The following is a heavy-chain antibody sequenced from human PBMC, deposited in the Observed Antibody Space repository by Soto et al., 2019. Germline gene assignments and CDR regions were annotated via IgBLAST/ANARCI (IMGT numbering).Heavy chain of an antibody. CDR1: GGTFSSYA. J-gene: IGHJ6*02. D-gene: IGHD1-7*01. V-gene: IGHV1-69*13. CDR3: ARLLELRSGMDV. Sequence: SVKVSCKASGGTFSSYAISWVRQAPGQGLEWMGGIIPIFGTANYAQKFQGRVTITADESTSTAYMELSSLRSEDTAVYYCARLLELRSGMDVWGQGTTVTVSS. CDR2: IIPIFGTA.